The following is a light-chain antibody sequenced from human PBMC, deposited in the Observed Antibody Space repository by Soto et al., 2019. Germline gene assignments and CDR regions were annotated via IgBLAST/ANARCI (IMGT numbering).Light chain of an antibody. CDR2: AAS. V-gene: IGKV1-39*01. Sequence: DIQMTQSPSSLSASVGDRVTITCRASQSISSYLNWYQQKPGKAPKLLIYAASSLQSGVPSRFSGSGSGTDFTLTIRSLQPEAFATYYCQQSYSTPRTFGQGTKVDIK. J-gene: IGKJ1*01. CDR1: QSISSY. CDR3: QQSYSTPRT.